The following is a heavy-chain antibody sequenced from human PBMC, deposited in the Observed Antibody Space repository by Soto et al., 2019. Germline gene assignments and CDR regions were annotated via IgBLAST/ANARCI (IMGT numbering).Heavy chain of an antibody. CDR2: ISYEGSNT. J-gene: IGHJ4*01. V-gene: IGHV3-30-3*01. CDR3: VKDSTVSGVRQGMDY. D-gene: IGHD1-1*01. Sequence: QVHLVESGGGVVQPGKSLRLSCVASGFTFDTYGIHWVRQAPGKGLQWVALISYEGSNTYYADSVRGRFTISRDNSKNALYLQMNSLRPEDSATYYCVKDSTVSGVRQGMDYWGRGTLVTVSS. CDR1: GFTFDTYG.